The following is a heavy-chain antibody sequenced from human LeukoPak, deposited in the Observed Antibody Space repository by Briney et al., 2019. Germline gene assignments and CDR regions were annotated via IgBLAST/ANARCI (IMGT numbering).Heavy chain of an antibody. D-gene: IGHD6-6*01. CDR2: ISPTGSTT. CDR1: GFSFSGHW. V-gene: IGHV3-74*01. Sequence: GGSLRLSCTASGFSFSGHWMHWARQLPGKGLIWVSRISPTGSTTSYADSVKGRFTVSRDNAKNTLYLQANNLRAEDTAVYYCARGPNSNWSGLDFWGQGTLLTVSS. J-gene: IGHJ4*02. CDR3: ARGPNSNWSGLDF.